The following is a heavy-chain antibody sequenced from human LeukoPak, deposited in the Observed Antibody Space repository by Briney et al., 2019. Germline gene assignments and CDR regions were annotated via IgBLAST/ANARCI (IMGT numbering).Heavy chain of an antibody. CDR2: IYYSGST. J-gene: IGHJ3*02. Sequence: SETLSLTCTVSGGSISSSSYYWGWIHQPPGKGLEWIGSIYYSGSTYYNPSLKSRVTMSVDTSKNQFSLKLNSATAADTAVYYCARDPPPKDAFDIWGQGTMVTVSS. V-gene: IGHV4-39*07. CDR3: ARDPPPKDAFDI. CDR1: GGSISSSSYY.